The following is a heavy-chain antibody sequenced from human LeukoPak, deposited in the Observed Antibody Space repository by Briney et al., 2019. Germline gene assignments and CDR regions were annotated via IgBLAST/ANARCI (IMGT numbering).Heavy chain of an antibody. V-gene: IGHV1-18*01. J-gene: IGHJ3*02. CDR1: GYTFTSYG. D-gene: IGHD3-22*01. CDR2: ISAYNGNT. Sequence: ASVKVSCKASGYTFTSYGISWVRQAPGQGLEWMGWISAYNGNTNYAQKFQGRVTITADESTSTAYMELSSLRSEDTAVYYCARDRRGLDYYDSSGYENDAFDIWGQGTMVTVSS. CDR3: ARDRRGLDYYDSSGYENDAFDI.